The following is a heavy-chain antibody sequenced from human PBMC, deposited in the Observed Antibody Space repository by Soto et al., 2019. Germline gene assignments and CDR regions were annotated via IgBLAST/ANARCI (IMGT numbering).Heavy chain of an antibody. J-gene: IGHJ3*02. V-gene: IGHV3-74*01. D-gene: IGHD3-22*01. Sequence: EVQLVESGGGLVQPGGSLRLSCAASGFTSSSYWMHWVRQAPGKGLVWVSRISNDGSSTNYADSVKGRFTISRDNAKNTVYLQMNRLRAEDTAVYYCARDRYYYDSTDHFSADAFDIWGQGTMVTVSS. CDR2: ISNDGSST. CDR3: ARDRYYYDSTDHFSADAFDI. CDR1: GFTSSSYW.